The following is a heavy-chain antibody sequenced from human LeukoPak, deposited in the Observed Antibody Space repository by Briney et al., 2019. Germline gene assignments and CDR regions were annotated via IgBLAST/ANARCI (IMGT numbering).Heavy chain of an antibody. CDR2: ISSSGSTI. D-gene: IGHD3-10*01. Sequence: PGGSLRLSCAASGFTFSDYYMSWIRQAPGKGLEWVSYISSSGSTIYYADSVKGRFTISRDNAKNSLYLQMNSLRAEDTAIYYCAKYFYASVSFDAWGQGTLVTVSS. CDR3: AKYFYASVSFDA. J-gene: IGHJ5*02. CDR1: GFTFSDYY. V-gene: IGHV3-11*01.